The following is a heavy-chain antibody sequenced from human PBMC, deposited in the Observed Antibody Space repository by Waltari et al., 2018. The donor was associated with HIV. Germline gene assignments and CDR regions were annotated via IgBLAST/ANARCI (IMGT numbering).Heavy chain of an antibody. CDR2: IYRGGDT. CDR3: TGPDGDQGTSVTYYGMGV. V-gene: IGHV3-53*02. D-gene: IGHD4-17*01. J-gene: IGHJ6*02. Sequence: EVELVETGGDLMRPGGSLRLSCATSGFAVGHTDINWVRQAPGTGLEWVSVIYRGGDTKYADSVKGRFLISRDNSKNTVFLQWNRLRVEDTAVYYCTGPDGDQGTSVTYYGMGVWGQGTTVTVSS. CDR1: GFAVGHTD.